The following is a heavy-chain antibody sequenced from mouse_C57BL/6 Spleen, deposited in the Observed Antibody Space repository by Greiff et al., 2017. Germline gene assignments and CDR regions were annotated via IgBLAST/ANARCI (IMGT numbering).Heavy chain of an antibody. J-gene: IGHJ4*01. D-gene: IGHD2-4*01. CDR2: IYPGDGDT. CDR3: EDYDNDGAMDY. CDR1: GYAFSSSW. V-gene: IGHV1-82*01. Sequence: QVQLQQSGPELVKPGASVKISCKASGYAFSSSWMNWVKQRPGKGLEWIGRIYPGDGDTNYNGKFKGKATLTADKSSSTAYMQLSSLTSEDSAVYFCEDYDNDGAMDYWGQGTSVTVSS.